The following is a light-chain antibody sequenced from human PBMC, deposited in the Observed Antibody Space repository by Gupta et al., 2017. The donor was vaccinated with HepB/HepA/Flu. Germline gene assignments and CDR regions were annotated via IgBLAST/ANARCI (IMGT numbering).Light chain of an antibody. CDR1: WSNIGDNT. J-gene: IGLJ3*02. Sequence: QSVVTRPPSVSEAPRQRVTISCSGSWSNIGDNTVNWYQQLPGKAPKLLIYYDDLLPSGVSDRFSGSKSGTSASLTISGLQSEDEADYYCAAWDDSLNGLVFGGGTKLTVL. CDR3: AAWDDSLNGLV. V-gene: IGLV1-36*01. CDR2: YDD.